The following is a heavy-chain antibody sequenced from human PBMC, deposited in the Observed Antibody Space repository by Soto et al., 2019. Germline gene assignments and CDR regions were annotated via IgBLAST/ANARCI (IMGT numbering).Heavy chain of an antibody. CDR1: GYTFTSYD. CDR3: ARGRRRAYYDFWSDYSWFDP. J-gene: IGHJ5*02. Sequence: ASVKVSCKASGYTFTSYDINWVRQATGQGLEWMGWMNPNSGNTGYAQKFQGRVTMTRNTSISTAYMELSSLRSEDTAVYYCARGRRRAYYDFWSDYSWFDPWGQGTLVTVSS. CDR2: MNPNSGNT. V-gene: IGHV1-8*01. D-gene: IGHD3-3*01.